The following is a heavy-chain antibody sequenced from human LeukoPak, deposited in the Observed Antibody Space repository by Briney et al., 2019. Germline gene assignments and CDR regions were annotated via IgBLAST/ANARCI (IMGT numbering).Heavy chain of an antibody. CDR1: GYTFTSYD. J-gene: IGHJ4*02. Sequence: GASVKVSCKASGYTFTSYDINWVRQATGQGLEWMGWMNPNSGNTGYAQKFQGRVTMTRNTSISTAYMELSSLRSEDTAVYYCARALAYDILTGYYPSSESDYWGQGTLVTVSS. V-gene: IGHV1-8*01. CDR2: MNPNSGNT. D-gene: IGHD3-9*01. CDR3: ARALAYDILTGYYPSSESDY.